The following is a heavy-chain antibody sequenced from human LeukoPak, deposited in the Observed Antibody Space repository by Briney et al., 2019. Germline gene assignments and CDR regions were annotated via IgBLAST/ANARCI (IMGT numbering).Heavy chain of an antibody. CDR2: ISAYNGNT. Sequence: ASVKVSCKASGYTFTGYYMHWVRQAPGQGLEWMGWISAYNGNTNYAQKLQGRVTMTTDTSTSTAYMELRSLRSDDTAVYYCARSFRRDAFDIWGQGTMVTVSS. CDR3: ARSFRRDAFDI. J-gene: IGHJ3*02. V-gene: IGHV1-18*04. D-gene: IGHD2-21*01. CDR1: GYTFTGYY.